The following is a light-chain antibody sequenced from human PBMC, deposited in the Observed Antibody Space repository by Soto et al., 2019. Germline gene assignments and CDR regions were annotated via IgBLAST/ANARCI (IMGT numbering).Light chain of an antibody. Sequence: QSALTQPASVSGSPGQSITISCTGTGSDVGAYRYVSWYQQHPGQAPKLIIYDVSNRPSGVSDRFSGSKSGNTASLTISGLQSEDEADYYCDSATSSSSYAFGTGTKVTVL. V-gene: IGLV2-14*01. CDR2: DVS. CDR3: DSATSSSSYA. CDR1: GSDVGAYRY. J-gene: IGLJ1*01.